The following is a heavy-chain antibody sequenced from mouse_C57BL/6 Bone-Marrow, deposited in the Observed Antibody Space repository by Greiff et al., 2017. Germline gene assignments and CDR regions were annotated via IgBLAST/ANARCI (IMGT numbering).Heavy chain of an antibody. CDR3: ARRLRRSYAMDY. Sequence: VHLVESGAELARPGASVKLSCKASGYTFTSYGISWVKQRTGQGLEWIGEIYPRSGNTYYNEKFKGKATLTADKSSSTAYMELRSLTSEDSAVYFCARRLRRSYAMDYWGQGTSVTVSS. J-gene: IGHJ4*01. D-gene: IGHD2-4*01. CDR2: IYPRSGNT. CDR1: GYTFTSYG. V-gene: IGHV1-81*01.